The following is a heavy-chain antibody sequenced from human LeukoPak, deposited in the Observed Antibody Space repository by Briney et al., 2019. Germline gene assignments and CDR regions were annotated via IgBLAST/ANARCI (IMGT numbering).Heavy chain of an antibody. Sequence: SETLSLTCTVSGGPLSAYYWTCIRQSPGKGLEWIGEVIHGGSTNYSPSLKSRVTISLDTSKSQFSLRVNSLTAADTAVYYCARGARARKTMVRGVNGRFDPWGQGTLVTVSS. J-gene: IGHJ5*02. CDR1: GGPLSAYY. CDR2: VIHGGST. D-gene: IGHD3-10*01. CDR3: ARGARARKTMVRGVNGRFDP. V-gene: IGHV4-34*01.